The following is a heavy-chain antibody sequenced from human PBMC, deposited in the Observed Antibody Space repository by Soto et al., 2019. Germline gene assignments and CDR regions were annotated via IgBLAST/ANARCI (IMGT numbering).Heavy chain of an antibody. CDR3: ARRAFGSSRSFDI. CDR1: GFAFSSHP. V-gene: IGHV3-23*01. Sequence: GGSLRLSCAASGFAFSSHPMSWVRQAPERGLEWVSGISDSGGLTYNADSVKGRFTISRDNSKNTLYLQMNSLRAEDTALYYCARRAFGSSRSFDIWGQGTMVTVSS. D-gene: IGHD6-6*01. CDR2: ISDSGGLT. J-gene: IGHJ3*02.